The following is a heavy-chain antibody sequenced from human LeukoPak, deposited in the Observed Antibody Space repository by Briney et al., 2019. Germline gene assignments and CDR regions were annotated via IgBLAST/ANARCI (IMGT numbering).Heavy chain of an antibody. CDR1: GVSTSSYY. CDR3: ARAGGGNTAMDLDY. D-gene: IGHD5-18*01. V-gene: IGHV4-59*01. Sequence: SETLSLTCTVSGVSTSSYYWSWIRQPPGKGLEWIGYIFYSGRTSYNPSLKSRVTISLDTSKNQFSLMLSSATAADTAFYYCARAGGGNTAMDLDYWGQGTLVTVSS. J-gene: IGHJ4*02. CDR2: IFYSGRT.